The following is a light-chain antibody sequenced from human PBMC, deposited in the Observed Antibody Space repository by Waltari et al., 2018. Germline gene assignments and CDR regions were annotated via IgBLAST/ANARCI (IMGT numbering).Light chain of an antibody. J-gene: IGLJ2*01. Sequence: QSALTQPASVSGSPGQSITISCTGTSSDVGGYNYVSWYQQHPGKAPQLMIYDVSDRPAGVSSRFSGSKYGNTTSLIISGLQAEDEADYYCSSYTGSSTLVVFGGGTKLTVL. CDR1: SSDVGGYNY. CDR3: SSYTGSSTLVV. CDR2: DVS. V-gene: IGLV2-14*03.